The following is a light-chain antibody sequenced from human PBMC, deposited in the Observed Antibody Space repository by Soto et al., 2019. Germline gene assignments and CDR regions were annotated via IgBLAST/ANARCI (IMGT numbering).Light chain of an antibody. V-gene: IGKV1-5*03. CDR3: QQYNGYSSVT. J-gene: IGKJ4*01. Sequence: DIQITQSPATLSSSVPDRFTITCRASQSISSWLAWYQQKPGKAPKLLIYKASSLESGVPSRFSGSGSGTEFTLAISSLQPDDFATYYCQQYNGYSSVTFGGGTKVDI. CDR2: KAS. CDR1: QSISSW.